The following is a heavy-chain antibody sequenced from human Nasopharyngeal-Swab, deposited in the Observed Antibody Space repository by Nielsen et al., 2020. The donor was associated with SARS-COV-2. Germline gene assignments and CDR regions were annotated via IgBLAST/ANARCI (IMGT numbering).Heavy chain of an antibody. CDR3: ARHYGSSGYYNYFDY. V-gene: IGHV1-69*13. CDR1: GGTFSSYA. J-gene: IGHJ4*02. Sequence: SVKVSCKASGGTFSSYAISWVRQAPGQGLEWMGGIIPIFGTANYAQKFQGRVTITADESTSTAYMELSSLRSEDTAVYYCARHYGSSGYYNYFDYWGQGTLVTVSS. D-gene: IGHD3-22*01. CDR2: IIPIFGTA.